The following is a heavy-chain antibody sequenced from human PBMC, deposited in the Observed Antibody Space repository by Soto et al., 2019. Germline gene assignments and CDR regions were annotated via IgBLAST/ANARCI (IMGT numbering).Heavy chain of an antibody. CDR1: GFTFSSYG. Sequence: PGGSLRLSCAASGFTFSSYGMHWVRQAPGKGLEWVAVIWYDGSNKYYADSVKGRFTISRDNSKNTLYLQMNSLRAEDTAVYYCAREGSGSMFDYWGQGTLVTVSS. D-gene: IGHD3-3*01. V-gene: IGHV3-33*01. CDR3: AREGSGSMFDY. CDR2: IWYDGSNK. J-gene: IGHJ4*02.